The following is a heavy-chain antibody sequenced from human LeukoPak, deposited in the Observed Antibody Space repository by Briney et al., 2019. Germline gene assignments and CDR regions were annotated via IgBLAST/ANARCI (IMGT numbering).Heavy chain of an antibody. J-gene: IGHJ4*02. CDR2: IYYSGST. CDR1: GGSISSYY. Sequence: SETLSLICTVSGGSISSYYWSWIRQPPGKGLEWIGYIYYSGSTNYNPSLKSRVTISVDTSKNQFSLKLRSVTAADTAVYYCVRGKSLYSSGWYNRFNFDYWGQGTLVAVSS. CDR3: VRGKSLYSSGWYNRFNFDY. D-gene: IGHD6-19*01. V-gene: IGHV4-59*01.